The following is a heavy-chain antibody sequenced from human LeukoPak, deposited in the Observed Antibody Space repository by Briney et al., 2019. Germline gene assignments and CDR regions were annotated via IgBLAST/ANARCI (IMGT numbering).Heavy chain of an antibody. CDR3: ALNDYGDGLGY. V-gene: IGHV1-2*02. CDR2: INPNSGGT. Sequence: GGSVTVSCTASGYTFTVYYIHWVRQAPGQGHEWMGWINPNSGGTNYAQRFQGRVTMTRDTSFSTAYMELSRLRSDDTAVYYCALNDYGDGLGYWGQGTLVTVFS. J-gene: IGHJ4*02. D-gene: IGHD4-17*01. CDR1: GYTFTVYY.